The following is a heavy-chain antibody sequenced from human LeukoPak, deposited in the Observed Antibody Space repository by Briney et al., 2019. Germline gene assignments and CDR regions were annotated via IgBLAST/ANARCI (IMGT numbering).Heavy chain of an antibody. J-gene: IGHJ5*02. D-gene: IGHD3/OR15-3a*01. CDR3: ARQEIGLRSFDP. CDR2: IYYTGTT. CDR1: GGSISSSLYH. Sequence: PSETLSLTCTVSGGSISSSLYHWGWIRQSPGKNLEWLGSIYYTGTTHYNPSLKSRVTISVDTSKTQFSLNLSSVTAADTAVYYCARQEIGLRSFDPWGQGTLVTVSS. V-gene: IGHV4-39*01.